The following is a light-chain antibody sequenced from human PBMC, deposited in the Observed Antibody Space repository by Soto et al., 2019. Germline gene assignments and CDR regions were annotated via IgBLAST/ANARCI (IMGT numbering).Light chain of an antibody. CDR3: QQYDTLPLT. CDR2: DAS. Sequence: DIQMTQSPPSLSSSVGDRVTITCQASEHINNYLNWYQQIPGKAPKLLIYDASNLAAGAPSRFSGSGSGTAFTFAISGLQPDDVATYYCQQYDTLPLTLGGGTKVDI. V-gene: IGKV1-33*01. J-gene: IGKJ4*01. CDR1: EHINNY.